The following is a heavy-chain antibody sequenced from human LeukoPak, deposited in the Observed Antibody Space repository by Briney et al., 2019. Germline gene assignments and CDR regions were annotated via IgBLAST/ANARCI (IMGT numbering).Heavy chain of an antibody. J-gene: IGHJ6*03. CDR1: GFTFSDYY. CDR3: ARDSNPRLLWFGELFPRTSYYYYMDV. CDR2: ISSSGSTI. Sequence: GGSLRLSCAASGFTFSDYYMSWIRQAPGKGLEWVPYISSSGSTIYYADSVKGRFTISRDNAKNSLYLQMNSLRAEDTAVYYCARDSNPRLLWFGELFPRTSYYYYMDVWGKGTTVTVSS. V-gene: IGHV3-11*01. D-gene: IGHD3-10*01.